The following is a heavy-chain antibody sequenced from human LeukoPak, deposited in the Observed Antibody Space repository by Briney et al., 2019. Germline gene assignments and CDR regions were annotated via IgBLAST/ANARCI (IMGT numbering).Heavy chain of an antibody. J-gene: IGHJ5*01. CDR2: INPDDSEI. CDR1: GDTLLKSW. Sequence: GESLKISCKGFGDTLLKSWIGWVRQVPGKGLEWMGIINPDDSEIRYSPSFQGQVTISVDRSTKTAYLQWRSLEASDTALYYCSRPVMCITASCSHDSWGQGALVTVSS. V-gene: IGHV5-51*01. D-gene: IGHD2-21*01. CDR3: SRPVMCITASCSHDS.